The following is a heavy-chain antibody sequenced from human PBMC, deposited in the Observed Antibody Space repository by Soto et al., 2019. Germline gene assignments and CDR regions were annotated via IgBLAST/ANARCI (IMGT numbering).Heavy chain of an antibody. CDR1: GFTFSSDG. D-gene: IGHD6-6*01. V-gene: IGHV3-30*18. CDR3: AKDCNIAARYFDY. J-gene: IGHJ4*02. Sequence: GGSLRLSCAASGFTFSSDGMHWVRQAPGKCLEWVAVISYDGSNKYYADSVKGRFTISRDNSKNTLYLQMNSLRAEDTAVYYWAKDCNIAARYFDYWGQGXLVTF. CDR2: ISYDGSNK.